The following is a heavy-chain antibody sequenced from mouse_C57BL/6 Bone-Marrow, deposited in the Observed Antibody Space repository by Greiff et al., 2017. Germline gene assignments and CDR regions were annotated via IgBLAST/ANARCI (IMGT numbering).Heavy chain of an antibody. D-gene: IGHD2-2*01. CDR3: ARGGYDAWFAY. V-gene: IGHV1-82*01. J-gene: IGHJ3*01. CDR2: SYPGDGDT. Sequence: VKVVESGPELVKPGASVKISCNASGYAFSSSWMNWVKQRPGKGLEWIGRSYPGDGDTNYNGKFKGKATLTADKSSSTAYMQLSSLTSEDAAVYFCARGGYDAWFAYWGQGTLVTVSA. CDR1: GYAFSSSW.